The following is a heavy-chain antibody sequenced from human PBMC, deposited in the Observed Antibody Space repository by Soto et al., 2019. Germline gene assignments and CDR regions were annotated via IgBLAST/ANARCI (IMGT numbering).Heavy chain of an antibody. Sequence: ASVKVSCKSSGFTFTSYAIHWLRQAPGQRPQWMGWINGGSGNTKYSQDFQGRVTFTRDTFATTAYLELSSLRSEDTAVYYCARVPPWGDSAGDYYIQHYDSWGQGTPVTVSS. J-gene: IGHJ4*02. V-gene: IGHV1-3*01. CDR3: ARVPPWGDSAGDYYIQHYDS. CDR2: INGGSGNT. CDR1: GFTFTSYA. D-gene: IGHD3-10*01.